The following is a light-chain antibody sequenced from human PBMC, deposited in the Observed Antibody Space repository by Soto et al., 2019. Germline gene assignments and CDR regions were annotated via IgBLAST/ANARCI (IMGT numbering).Light chain of an antibody. CDR3: QQYDNLPYI. Sequence: DIQMTQSPSSLSASVGDRVTITCQASQDIKKFLSWFQQKPGKAPTLLIFDASNLQTGVPPRFGGSGSGTDFTFTITSLKPEDIGTYFCQQYDNLPYIFGQGTKLEIK. V-gene: IGKV1-33*01. J-gene: IGKJ2*01. CDR1: QDIKKF. CDR2: DAS.